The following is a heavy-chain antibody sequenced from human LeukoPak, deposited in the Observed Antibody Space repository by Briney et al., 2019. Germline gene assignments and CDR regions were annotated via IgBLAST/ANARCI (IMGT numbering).Heavy chain of an antibody. V-gene: IGHV4-34*01. CDR3: VRATEAVSGRAFYY. CDR2: IHHSKGT. D-gene: IGHD3-10*01. Sequence: ASETLSLTCAVYGESISDYYWTWIRQFPGKGLEWIGEIHHSKGTNYNPSLKSRLTMSVDRSKNQFSLKLSSVTAADTAIYYCVRATEAVSGRAFYYWAQGSLVPVSS. J-gene: IGHJ4*02. CDR1: GESISDYY.